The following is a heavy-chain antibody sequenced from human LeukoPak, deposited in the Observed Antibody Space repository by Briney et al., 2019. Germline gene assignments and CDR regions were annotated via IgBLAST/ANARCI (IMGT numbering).Heavy chain of an antibody. CDR1: GFSISSHW. V-gene: IGHV3-48*04. Sequence: GGSLRLSCVASGFSISSHWMSWVRQAPGKGLEWVSYISDSGRTTFYADSVKGRFTISRDNAKNSLYLQMSSLRVEDTAVYYCASWAGNTQSDSWSGPFDYWGQGTLVTVSS. CDR3: ASWAGNTQSDSWSGPFDY. D-gene: IGHD3-3*01. J-gene: IGHJ4*02. CDR2: ISDSGRTT.